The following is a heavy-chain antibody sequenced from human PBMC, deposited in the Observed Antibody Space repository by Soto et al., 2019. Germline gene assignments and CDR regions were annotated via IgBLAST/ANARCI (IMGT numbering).Heavy chain of an antibody. CDR2: IYYSGST. V-gene: IGHV4-59*01. D-gene: IGHD3-3*01. CDR3: VFLPYDFWSGYPSFGMDV. J-gene: IGHJ6*02. Sequence: SDTLSLTCTVSGGSISSYYWSWIRQPPGKGLEWIGYIYYSGSTNYNPSLKSRVTISVDTSKNQFSLKLSSVTAADTAVYYCVFLPYDFWSGYPSFGMDVWCQGTTVT. CDR1: GGSISSYY.